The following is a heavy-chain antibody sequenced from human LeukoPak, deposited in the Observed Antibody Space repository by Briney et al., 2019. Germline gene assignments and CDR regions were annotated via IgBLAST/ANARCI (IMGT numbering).Heavy chain of an antibody. J-gene: IGHJ5*02. CDR2: VYPDDSDT. CDR1: GYSFTTYW. Sequence: GESLKISCKGSGYSFTTYWIGWVRQMPGKGLEWMGIVYPDDSDTRYSPSFQGQVTISADKSISTAYLQWSSLKASDTAMYYCARHLRLWQNWFDPWGQGTLVTVSS. D-gene: IGHD5-18*01. CDR3: ARHLRLWQNWFDP. V-gene: IGHV5-51*01.